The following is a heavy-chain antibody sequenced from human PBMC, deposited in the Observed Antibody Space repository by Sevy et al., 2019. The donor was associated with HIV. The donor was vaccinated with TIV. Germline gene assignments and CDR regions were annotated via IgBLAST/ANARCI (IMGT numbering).Heavy chain of an antibody. CDR2: ITSSGSTI. CDR3: ATARDYYNSVGPYYFGY. J-gene: IGHJ4*02. D-gene: IGHD3-22*01. Sequence: GGSLRLSCAASGFIFTTYEMNWVRQAPGKGLEWVSYITSSGSTIYYADSVKGRFSISRDNVKNSLYLQMNNLRAEDTAVYYCATARDYYNSVGPYYFGYWGQGTLVTTSS. CDR1: GFIFTTYE. V-gene: IGHV3-48*03.